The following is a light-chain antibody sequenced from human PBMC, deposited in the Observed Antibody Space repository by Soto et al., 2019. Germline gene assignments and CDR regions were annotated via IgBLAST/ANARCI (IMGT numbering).Light chain of an antibody. V-gene: IGKV1-39*01. CDR3: QQSYTTPYT. Sequence: DIQMTQSPSSLSASVGDRVTITCRASQIIITYLNWYQQKPGKAPRLLIYAASSLQSGFPSRFSGSGSGTNFTLTILSLQPEDFATYYCQQSYTTPYTFGLGNKLEIK. J-gene: IGKJ2*01. CDR1: QIIITY. CDR2: AAS.